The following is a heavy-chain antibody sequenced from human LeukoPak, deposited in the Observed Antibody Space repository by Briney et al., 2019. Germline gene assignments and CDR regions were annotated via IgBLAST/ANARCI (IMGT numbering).Heavy chain of an antibody. Sequence: PGGSLRLSCAASGFTFSHYWMHWARQAPGKGLEWVSTISDSGGGTYYADSVKGRFTISRDNSKNTLYLQMNSLRADDTAVYYCDGADFWGQGTLVTVSS. J-gene: IGHJ4*02. V-gene: IGHV3-23*01. CDR2: ISDSGGGT. CDR3: DGADF. CDR1: GFTFSHYW.